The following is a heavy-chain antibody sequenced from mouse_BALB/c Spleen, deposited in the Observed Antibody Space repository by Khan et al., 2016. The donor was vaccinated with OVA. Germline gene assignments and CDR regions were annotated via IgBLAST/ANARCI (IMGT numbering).Heavy chain of an antibody. Sequence: VQLQQSGPGLVKPSQSLSLTCTVTGYSITSDYAWNWIRQFPGNKLEWMGYIGYSGSTSYNPSLKSRISITRDTSKNQFFLQLNSVTTEDTATYYCARLGPGFAYWGQGTLVTVSA. CDR1: GYSITSDYA. CDR2: IGYSGST. V-gene: IGHV3-2*02. J-gene: IGHJ3*01. D-gene: IGHD4-1*01. CDR3: ARLGPGFAY.